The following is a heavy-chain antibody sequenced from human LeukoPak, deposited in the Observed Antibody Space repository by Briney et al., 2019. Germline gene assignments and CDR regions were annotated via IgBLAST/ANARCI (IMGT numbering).Heavy chain of an antibody. CDR3: ARVYYSSNYDYWYFDL. V-gene: IGHV4-4*02. CDR2: IYRSGST. D-gene: IGHD6-13*01. Sequence: PSETLSLTCAVSGGSISSSNWLSWARQPPGKGLEWIVEIYRSGSTNYNPSLKSRVTISVDKSKNQFSMKLSAVNAADTAVYYCARVYYSSNYDYWYFDLWGRGTMVTVSS. CDR1: GGSISSSNW. J-gene: IGHJ2*01.